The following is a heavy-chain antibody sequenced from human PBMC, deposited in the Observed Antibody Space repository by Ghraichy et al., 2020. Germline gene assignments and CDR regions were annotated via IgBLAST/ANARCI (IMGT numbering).Heavy chain of an antibody. Sequence: ASVKVSCKTSGYTFTTYGITWVRQAPGQGLEWMGWINTYNGHTNYAQSLQDRVTMTTDRSTSTVYMELRSLRSDDTAVYFCARDVNWVFEYWGQGTLVTVSS. CDR2: INTYNGHT. V-gene: IGHV1-18*01. D-gene: IGHD3-16*01. CDR1: GYTFTTYG. CDR3: ARDVNWVFEY. J-gene: IGHJ4*02.